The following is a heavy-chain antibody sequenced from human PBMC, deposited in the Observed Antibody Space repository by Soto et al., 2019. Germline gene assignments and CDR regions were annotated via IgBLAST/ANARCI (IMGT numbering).Heavy chain of an antibody. D-gene: IGHD2-2*01. V-gene: IGHV3-21*01. CDR1: GFTFSSYS. Sequence: GGSLRLSCAASGFTFSSYSMNWVRQAPGKGLEWVSSISSSSSYIYYADSVKGRFTISRDNAKNSLYLQMNSLRAEDTAVYYCARDLSAVPAAMYYNWFDPWGQGTLVTVSS. CDR2: ISSSSSYI. J-gene: IGHJ5*02. CDR3: ARDLSAVPAAMYYNWFDP.